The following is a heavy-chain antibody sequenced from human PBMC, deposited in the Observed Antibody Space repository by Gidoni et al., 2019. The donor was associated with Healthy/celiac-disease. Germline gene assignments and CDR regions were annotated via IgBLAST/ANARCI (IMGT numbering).Heavy chain of an antibody. CDR2: IKQDGSEK. Sequence: EVQLVESGGGLVQPGGSLRLSCAAPGFTFSSYWMSWVRQAPGKGLEWVANIKQDGSEKYYVDSVKGRFTISRDNAKNSLYLQMNSLRAEDTAVYYCARARYSSGWYYFDYWGQGTLVTVSS. D-gene: IGHD6-19*01. J-gene: IGHJ4*02. CDR3: ARARYSSGWYYFDY. CDR1: GFTFSSYW. V-gene: IGHV3-7*03.